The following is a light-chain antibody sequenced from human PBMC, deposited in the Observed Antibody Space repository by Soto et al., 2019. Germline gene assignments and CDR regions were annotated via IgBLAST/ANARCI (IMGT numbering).Light chain of an antibody. J-gene: IGKJ4*01. Sequence: DIQMTQSPSSLSASVGDRVTITCRASQGIRHYLAWYQQKPGKVPKLLIYGASTLQSGVPSRFSGSGSGTDFTLTISSLQPEDVATYYCQSYNSAPPQFTFGGGTKVDIK. CDR3: QSYNSAPPQFT. CDR1: QGIRHY. CDR2: GAS. V-gene: IGKV1-27*01.